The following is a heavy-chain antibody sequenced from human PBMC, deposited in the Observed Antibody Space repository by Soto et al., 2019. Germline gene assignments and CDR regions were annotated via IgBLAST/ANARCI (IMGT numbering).Heavy chain of an antibody. D-gene: IGHD6-19*01. V-gene: IGHV3-48*01. CDR2: IGAGSSPT. CDR1: GFTFSHYN. Sequence: PGGSLRLSCTASGFTFSHYNMNWVRQTPGKGLEWVSYIGAGSSPTYYADSVKGRFTISRDNSKNTLYLQMNSLGAEDTAVYYCAKTVPGTKYWGQGTLVTVSS. J-gene: IGHJ4*02. CDR3: AKTVPGTKY.